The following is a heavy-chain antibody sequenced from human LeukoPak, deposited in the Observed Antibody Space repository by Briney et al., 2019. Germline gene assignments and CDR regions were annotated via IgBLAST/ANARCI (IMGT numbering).Heavy chain of an antibody. CDR1: GYTFTGYY. CDR3: ARARSAPAAISLLGY. D-gene: IGHD2-2*02. J-gene: IGHJ4*02. CDR2: INPNSGGT. Sequence: GASVKVSCKASGYTFTGYYMHWVRQAPGQGLEWMGRINPNSGGTNYAQKFQGRVTMTRDTSISTAYMELSRLRSDDTAVYYCARARSAPAAISLLGYWGQGTLVTVSS. V-gene: IGHV1-2*06.